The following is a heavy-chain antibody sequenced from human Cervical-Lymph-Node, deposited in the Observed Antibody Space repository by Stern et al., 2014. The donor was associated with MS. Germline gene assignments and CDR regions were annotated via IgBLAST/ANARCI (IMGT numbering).Heavy chain of an antibody. CDR1: GYTFTGHK. Sequence: VQLVESGAEVKKPGASVKVSCKASGYTFTGHKIHWVRQAPGQGLEWMGWINPSSGDTKYAQKFQGRVTMTRDTSINTAYMDLTRLTSDDTAVYYCARTWIQVWTPDFDHWGQGALVTVSS. D-gene: IGHD5-18*01. J-gene: IGHJ4*02. CDR3: ARTWIQVWTPDFDH. V-gene: IGHV1-2*02. CDR2: INPSSGDT.